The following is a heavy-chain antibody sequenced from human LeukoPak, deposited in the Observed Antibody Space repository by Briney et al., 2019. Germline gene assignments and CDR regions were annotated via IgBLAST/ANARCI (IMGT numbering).Heavy chain of an antibody. D-gene: IGHD3-22*01. CDR1: GFTFSGYW. CDR2: IKQDGSEK. CDR3: ARLALSYYERSGFVY. J-gene: IGHJ4*02. V-gene: IGHV3-7*04. Sequence: GGSLRLSCAASGFTFSGYWMSWVRQAPGKGLEWVANIKQDGSEKYYVDSVKGRFTISRDNAKNSLFLQMNSLRAEDTAFYYCARLALSYYERSGFVYWGPGTLVTVSS.